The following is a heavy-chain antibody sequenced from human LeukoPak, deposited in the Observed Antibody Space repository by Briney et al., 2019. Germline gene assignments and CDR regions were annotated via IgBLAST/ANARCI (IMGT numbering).Heavy chain of an antibody. CDR3: ARSYGSVSYYIG. CDR2: IYYSGST. CDR1: GGSISSYY. V-gene: IGHV4-59*01. Sequence: TSETLSLTCTVSGGSISSYYWSWIRQPPGKGLEWIGYIYYSGSTNYNPSLKSRVTISVDTSKNQFSLKLSSVTAADTAVYYCARSYGSVSYYIGWGQGTLVTVSS. J-gene: IGHJ4*02. D-gene: IGHD3-10*01.